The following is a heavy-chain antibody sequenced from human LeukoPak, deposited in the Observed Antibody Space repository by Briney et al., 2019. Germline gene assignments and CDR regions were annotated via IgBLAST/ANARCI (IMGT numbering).Heavy chain of an antibody. Sequence: PSETLSLTCTVSGDSISSYYWSWIRQPPGKGREWIGYIYYSGSTNYNPSLKSRVTISVDTSKNQFYLKVSSVTAADTAVYYCARRITFNWFDPWGQGTLVTVSS. CDR2: IYYSGST. CDR3: ARRITFNWFDP. J-gene: IGHJ5*02. V-gene: IGHV4-59*01. CDR1: GDSISSYY. D-gene: IGHD3-10*01.